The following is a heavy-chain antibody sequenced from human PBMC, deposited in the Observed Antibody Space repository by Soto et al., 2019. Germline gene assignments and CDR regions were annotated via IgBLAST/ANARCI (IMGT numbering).Heavy chain of an antibody. D-gene: IGHD6-13*01. CDR3: ARQKAAAGLDWFDP. J-gene: IGHJ5*02. V-gene: IGHV4-59*08. CDR1: GGSISSYY. Sequence: QVQLQESGPGLVKPSETLSLTCTVSGGSISSYYWSWIRQPPGKGLEWIGYIYYSGSTNYNPSLKSRVTXXVXTXXTQFSLKLSSVTAADTAVYYCARQKAAAGLDWFDPWGQGTLVTVSS. CDR2: IYYSGST.